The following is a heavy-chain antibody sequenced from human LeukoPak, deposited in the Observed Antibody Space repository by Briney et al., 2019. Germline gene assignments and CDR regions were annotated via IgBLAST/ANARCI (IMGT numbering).Heavy chain of an antibody. CDR1: GGSISSYY. CDR3: ARVGWLRRGYFFDY. D-gene: IGHD5-12*01. CDR2: IYHSGST. J-gene: IGHJ4*02. V-gene: IGHV4-59*01. Sequence: PSETLSLTCTVSGGSISSYYWSWIRQPPGKGLEWIGYIYHSGSTNYNPSLKSRVTISVDTSKNQFSLKLSSVTAADTAVYYCARVGWLRRGYFFDYWGQGTLVTVSS.